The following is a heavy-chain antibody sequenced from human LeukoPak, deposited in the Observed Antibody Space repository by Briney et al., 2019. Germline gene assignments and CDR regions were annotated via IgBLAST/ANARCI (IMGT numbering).Heavy chain of an antibody. Sequence: GRSLRLSCAASGFTVSSNYMSWVRQAPGKGLECPPLTPPPGSTPHADPPPGRFTISRDNSKNTLYLQMNSLRAEDTAVYYCAREMTTVVNTGNYYYYYMDVWGEGTPVTVSS. J-gene: IGHJ6*03. V-gene: IGHV3-66*03. CDR3: AREMTTVVNTGNYYYYYMDV. CDR1: GFTVSSNY. D-gene: IGHD4-23*01. CDR2: TPPPGST.